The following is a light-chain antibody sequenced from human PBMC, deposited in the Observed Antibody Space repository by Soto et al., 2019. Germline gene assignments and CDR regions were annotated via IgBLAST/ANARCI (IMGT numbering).Light chain of an antibody. V-gene: IGKV1-5*01. Sequence: DIQMTQSPSTLSASVGDRVTITCRASQSIDRWLAWYQQRPGRAPKLLIYDVANLETGVPSRFSGSGSDREFTLTFSSLQPDDFALYYCQQYNSSPRTVGGGTKVESK. J-gene: IGKJ4*01. CDR1: QSIDRW. CDR3: QQYNSSPRT. CDR2: DVA.